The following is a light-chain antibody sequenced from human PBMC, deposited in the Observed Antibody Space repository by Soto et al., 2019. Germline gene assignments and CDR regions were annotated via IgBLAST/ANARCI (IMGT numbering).Light chain of an antibody. CDR2: AAS. J-gene: IGKJ3*01. V-gene: IGKV1-8*01. Sequence: AIRMTQSPSSISASTGDRVTITCRASQGISSYLAWYQQKPVKAPKLLIYAASTLQSGVPSRFSGSGSGTDFTLTISCLQSEDFATYYCQQYYSYPGTFGPGTKVDIK. CDR1: QGISSY. CDR3: QQYYSYPGT.